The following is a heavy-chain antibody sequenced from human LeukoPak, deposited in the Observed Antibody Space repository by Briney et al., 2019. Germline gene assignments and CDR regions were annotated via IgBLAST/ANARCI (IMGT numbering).Heavy chain of an antibody. Sequence: SETLSLTCTVSGYSISSGYYWGWIRQPPGKGLEWIGSIYHSGSTYYNPSLKSRVTISVDTSKNQFSLKLSSVTAADTAVYYCAREGLQYNWNEPRWFDPWGQGTLVTVSS. CDR2: IYHSGST. D-gene: IGHD1-20*01. CDR3: AREGLQYNWNEPRWFDP. V-gene: IGHV4-38-2*02. CDR1: GYSISSGYY. J-gene: IGHJ5*02.